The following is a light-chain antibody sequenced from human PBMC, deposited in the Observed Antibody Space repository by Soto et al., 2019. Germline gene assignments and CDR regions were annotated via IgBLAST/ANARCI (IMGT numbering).Light chain of an antibody. V-gene: IGKV3-20*01. Sequence: EIVLTQSPGTLSLSPGERATLSCRASQSVSSTYLAWYQQKPGQAPRLLIYDASSRATGIPDRFSGSGSGTDFTLTISRLEPEDVAVYYCQQYGSSPTFGQGTKVDIK. CDR3: QQYGSSPT. J-gene: IGKJ1*01. CDR1: QSVSSTY. CDR2: DAS.